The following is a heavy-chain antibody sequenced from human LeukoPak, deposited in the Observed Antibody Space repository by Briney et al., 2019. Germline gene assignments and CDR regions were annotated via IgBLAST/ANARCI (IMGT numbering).Heavy chain of an antibody. CDR2: IYHSGST. J-gene: IGHJ4*02. Sequence: SETLSLTCTVSGGSISSGGYYWSWIRQPPGKGLEWIGYIYHSGSTYYNPSLKSRVTISVDRSKNQFSLKLSSVTAADTAVYYCARDGGYCSSTSCSIPDYWGQGTLVTVSS. V-gene: IGHV4-30-2*01. D-gene: IGHD2-2*01. CDR1: GGSISSGGYY. CDR3: ARDGGYCSSTSCSIPDY.